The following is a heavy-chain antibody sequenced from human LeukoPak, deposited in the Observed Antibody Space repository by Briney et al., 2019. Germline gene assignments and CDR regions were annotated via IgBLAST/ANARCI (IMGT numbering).Heavy chain of an antibody. Sequence: ASVKVSCKASGYTFTSYYMHWVRRAPGQGLEWMGIINPSGGSTSYAQKFQGRVTMTTDTSTSTAYMELRSLRSDDTAVYYCARGVAGIFDYWGQGTLVTVSS. CDR2: INPSGGST. V-gene: IGHV1-46*01. CDR3: ARGVAGIFDY. D-gene: IGHD6-19*01. CDR1: GYTFTSYY. J-gene: IGHJ4*02.